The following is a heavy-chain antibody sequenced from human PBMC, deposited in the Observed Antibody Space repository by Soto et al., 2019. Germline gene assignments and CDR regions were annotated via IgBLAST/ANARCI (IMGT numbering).Heavy chain of an antibody. CDR3: ARGLTSGDY. Sequence: QVQLVQSGAEVKNPGASVKVSCKASGYPFTSFYIHWVRQAPGQGLEWMAIINPNGGSTNYAQNLQGRVTLTRDTSTNTVYMELSSLRSEDTAVYYCARGLTSGDYWGQGTLVTVSS. J-gene: IGHJ4*02. CDR1: GYPFTSFY. D-gene: IGHD7-27*01. CDR2: INPNGGST. V-gene: IGHV1-46*01.